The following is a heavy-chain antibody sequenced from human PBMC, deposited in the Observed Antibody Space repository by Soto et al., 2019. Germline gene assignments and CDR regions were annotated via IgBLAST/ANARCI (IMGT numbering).Heavy chain of an antibody. D-gene: IGHD1-7*01. CDR3: ARGYECNYSIDH. J-gene: IGHJ4*02. CDR1: GFTVSSNY. CDR2: IYSGGST. V-gene: IGHV3-53*01. Sequence: EVQLVESGGGLIQPGGSLRLSCAASGFTVSSNYMTWVRQAPGKGLEWVSVIYSGGSTYYADSVKGRVTISRDSSKNTVYLQMNSLRVEYTAVYYCARGYECNYSIDHWGQRTLVTVSS.